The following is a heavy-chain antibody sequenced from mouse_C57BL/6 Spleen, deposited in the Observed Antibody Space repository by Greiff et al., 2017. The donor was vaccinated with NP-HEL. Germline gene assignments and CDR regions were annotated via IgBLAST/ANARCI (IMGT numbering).Heavy chain of an antibody. J-gene: IGHJ3*01. Sequence: QVQLQQPGAELVKPGASVKLSCKASGYTFTSYWMHWVKQRPGQGLAWIGMIHPNSGSTNYNEKFKSKATLTVDKSSSTAYMQLSSLTSEDSAVYYCARIYYDYGGFAYWGQGTLVTVSA. V-gene: IGHV1-64*01. CDR3: ARIYYDYGGFAY. CDR1: GYTFTSYW. CDR2: IHPNSGST. D-gene: IGHD2-4*01.